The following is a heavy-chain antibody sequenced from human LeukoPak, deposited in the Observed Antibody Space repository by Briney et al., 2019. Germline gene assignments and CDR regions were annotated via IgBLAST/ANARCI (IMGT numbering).Heavy chain of an antibody. CDR3: ARRDDSSGYHKIFDY. D-gene: IGHD3-22*01. J-gene: IGHJ4*02. CDR1: GGSISSGPYY. CDR2: IYYGENT. Sequence: PSETLSLTCTVSGGSISSGPYYWGWIRQPPGKGLEWIGNIYYGENTYYNPSLKSRVTISIDTSKNQFYMKLSSLTAADTAVYYCARRDDSSGYHKIFDYWGPGTLVTVSS. V-gene: IGHV4-39*01.